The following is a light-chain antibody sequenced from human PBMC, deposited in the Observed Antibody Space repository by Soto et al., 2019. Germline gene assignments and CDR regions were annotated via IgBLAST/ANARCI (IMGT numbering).Light chain of an antibody. J-gene: IGKJ5*01. CDR2: GAS. CDR1: QSVRSTY. CDR3: QHYDTLS. Sequence: EIVLTQSPGTLSLSPGERATLSCRASQSVRSTYLAWYQQKPGQAPRLLIYGASSRATGIPDRFAGSGSGTDFILTISRLEPEDFAVYYCQHYDTLSFGQGTRLEIK. V-gene: IGKV3-20*01.